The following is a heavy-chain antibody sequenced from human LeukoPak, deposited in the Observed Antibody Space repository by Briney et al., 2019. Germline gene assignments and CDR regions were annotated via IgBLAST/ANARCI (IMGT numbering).Heavy chain of an antibody. CDR1: GGSISSSSYY. J-gene: IGHJ4*02. Sequence: PSETLSLTCTVSGGSISSSSYYWGWLRQPPGKGLEWIGSIYYSGSTYYNPSLKSRVTISVDTSKNQFSLKLSSVTAADTAVYYCARTASGIPGGSWGQGTLVTVSS. CDR3: ARTASGIPGGS. CDR2: IYYSGST. V-gene: IGHV4-39*07. D-gene: IGHD1-26*01.